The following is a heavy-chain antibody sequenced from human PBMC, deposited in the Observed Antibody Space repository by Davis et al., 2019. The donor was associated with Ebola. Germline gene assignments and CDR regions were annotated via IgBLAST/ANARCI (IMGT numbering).Heavy chain of an antibody. J-gene: IGHJ4*02. Sequence: AASVKVSCKASGYTFTGYYMHWVRQAPGQGLEWMGRINPNSGGTNYAQKFQGRVTMTRDTSISTAYMELSRLRSDDTAVYYCARRASSGWMDFDYWGQGTLVTVSS. CDR1: GYTFTGYY. CDR2: INPNSGGT. D-gene: IGHD6-19*01. CDR3: ARRASSGWMDFDY. V-gene: IGHV1-2*06.